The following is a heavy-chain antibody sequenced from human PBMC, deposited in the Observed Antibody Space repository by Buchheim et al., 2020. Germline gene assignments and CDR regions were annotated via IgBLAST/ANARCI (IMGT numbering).Heavy chain of an antibody. Sequence: EVQLVESGGGLVKPGGSLRLSCAGSGFIFSNAWMNWVRQAPGKGLERVGQIKSKPNGGTIDSAAPVKGRFTISRDASRSTAYLQMNSLKAEDTGVYYCVTGWYLDYWGQGTL. CDR1: GFIFSNAW. CDR3: VTGWYLDY. CDR2: IKSKPNGGTI. J-gene: IGHJ4*02. V-gene: IGHV3-15*01. D-gene: IGHD2-15*01.